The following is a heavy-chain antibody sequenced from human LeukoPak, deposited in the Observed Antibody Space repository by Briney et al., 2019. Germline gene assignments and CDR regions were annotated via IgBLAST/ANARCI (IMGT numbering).Heavy chain of an antibody. CDR1: GFTFSSYS. CDR3: ARALYPGAFDI. V-gene: IGHV3-21*01. J-gene: IGHJ3*02. CDR2: ISSSSSYI. Sequence: GGSLRLSCAASGFTFSSYSMNWVRQAPGKGLEWVSSISSSSSYIYYADSVKGRFTISRYNAKNSLYLQMNSLRAEDTAVYYCARALYPGAFDIWGQGTMVTVSS.